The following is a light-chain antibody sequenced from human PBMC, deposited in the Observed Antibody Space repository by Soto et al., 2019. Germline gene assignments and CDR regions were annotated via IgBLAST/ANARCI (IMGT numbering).Light chain of an antibody. CDR3: SSYTSSSTVV. CDR2: DVS. Sequence: QSALTQPASVSGSPGQSITISCTGTSSDVGGYNYVSWYQQHPGKAPKFIIYDVSNRPSGVSDRFSGSKSGNMASLTISGLQAEDEADYYCSSYTSSSTVVFGGGTKVTVL. J-gene: IGLJ2*01. V-gene: IGLV2-14*01. CDR1: SSDVGGYNY.